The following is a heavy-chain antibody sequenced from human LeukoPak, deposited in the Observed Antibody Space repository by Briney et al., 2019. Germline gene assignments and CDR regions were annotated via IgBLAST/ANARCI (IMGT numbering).Heavy chain of an antibody. V-gene: IGHV3-9*01. Sequence: QTGGSLRLSCAASGFTFDDYAMHWVRQAPGKGLEWVSGISWNSGSIGYADSVKGRFTISRDNAKNSLYLQMNSLRAEDTALYYCAKDLGWPGSAFDIWGQGTMVTVSS. CDR1: GFTFDDYA. CDR3: AKDLGWPGSAFDI. CDR2: ISWNSGSI. D-gene: IGHD1-14*01. J-gene: IGHJ3*02.